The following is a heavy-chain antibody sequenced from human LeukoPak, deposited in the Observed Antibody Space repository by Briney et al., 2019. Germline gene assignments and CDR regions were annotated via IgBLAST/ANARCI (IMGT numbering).Heavy chain of an antibody. CDR3: ARIKAYSSGWYGPSAFDI. Sequence: SETLSLTCTVSGYSISSGYYWGWIRQPPGKGLEWIGSIYHSGSTYYNPSLKSRVTISVDTSKNQFSLKLSSVTAADTAVYYCARIKAYSSGWYGPSAFDIWGQGTMVTVSS. D-gene: IGHD6-19*01. V-gene: IGHV4-38-2*02. CDR1: GYSISSGYY. J-gene: IGHJ3*02. CDR2: IYHSGST.